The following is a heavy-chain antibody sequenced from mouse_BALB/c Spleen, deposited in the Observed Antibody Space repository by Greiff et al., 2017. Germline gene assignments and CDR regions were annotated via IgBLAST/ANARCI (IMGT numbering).Heavy chain of an antibody. V-gene: IGHV1-5*01. CDR2: IYPGNSDT. CDR1: GYSFTSYW. D-gene: IGHD1-1*01. Sequence: EVQLQQSGTVLARPGASVKMSCKASGYSFTSYWMHWVKQRPGQGLEWIGAIYPGNSDTSYNQKFKGKAKLTAVTSASTAYMELSSLTNEDSAVYYCTRSYLLRGFAYWGQGTLVTVSA. J-gene: IGHJ3*01. CDR3: TRSYLLRGFAY.